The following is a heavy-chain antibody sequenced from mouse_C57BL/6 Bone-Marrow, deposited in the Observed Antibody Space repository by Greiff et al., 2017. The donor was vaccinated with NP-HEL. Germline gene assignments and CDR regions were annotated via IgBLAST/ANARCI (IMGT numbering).Heavy chain of an antibody. Sequence: QVQLKESGPGLVQPSQSLSITCTVSGFSLTSYGVHWVRQSPGKGLEWLGVIWSGGSTDYNAAFLSRLSISKDNSKSQVFFKMNSLQAEDTAIYYCATPFTTVPYWYFDYWGTGTTVTVSS. J-gene: IGHJ1*03. CDR2: IWSGGST. CDR1: GFSLTSYG. CDR3: ATPFTTVPYWYFDY. D-gene: IGHD1-1*01. V-gene: IGHV2-2*01.